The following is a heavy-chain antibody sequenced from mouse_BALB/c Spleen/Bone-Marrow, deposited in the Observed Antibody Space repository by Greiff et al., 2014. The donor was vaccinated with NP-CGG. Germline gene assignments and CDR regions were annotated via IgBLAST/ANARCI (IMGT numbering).Heavy chain of an antibody. J-gene: IGHJ1*01. V-gene: IGHV1S81*02. CDR2: INPSNGGT. CDR1: GYTFSSYY. D-gene: IGHD1-1*01. Sequence: VHLVESGAELVKPGASVKLSCKASGYTFSSYYMYWVKQRPGQGLEWIGEINPSNGGTKFNEKFKSKATLTVDKSSSTAYMQLGSLTSEDSAVYYCTRSNYGYWYFDVWGAGTTVTVSS. CDR3: TRSNYGYWYFDV.